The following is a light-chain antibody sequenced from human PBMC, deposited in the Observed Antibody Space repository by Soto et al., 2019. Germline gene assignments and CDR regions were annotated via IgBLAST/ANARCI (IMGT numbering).Light chain of an antibody. J-gene: IGKJ1*01. CDR2: AAS. V-gene: IGKV1-39*01. CDR1: QTISSY. CDR3: HQNYSTPRT. Sequence: DIQMTQSPSSLSASVGDRVTITCRASQTISSYLNWYQHKPGKAPKLLIYAASSLQSGVPSRFSGRGSGPDFSLTISSLQHEDFETYYCHQNYSTPRTLGPGTKVDIK.